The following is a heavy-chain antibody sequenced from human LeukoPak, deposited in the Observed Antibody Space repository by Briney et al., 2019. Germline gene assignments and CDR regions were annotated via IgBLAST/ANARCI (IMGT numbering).Heavy chain of an antibody. Sequence: PGGSLRLSCAASGFTFSSYGMHWVRQAPGKGLEWVSSISSSSSYIYYADSVKGRFTISRDNAKNSLYLQMNSLRAEDTAVYYCARAYVWGSYRIGPFDYWGQGTLVTVSS. CDR1: GFTFSSYG. J-gene: IGHJ4*02. D-gene: IGHD3-16*02. CDR2: ISSSSSYI. V-gene: IGHV3-21*01. CDR3: ARAYVWGSYRIGPFDY.